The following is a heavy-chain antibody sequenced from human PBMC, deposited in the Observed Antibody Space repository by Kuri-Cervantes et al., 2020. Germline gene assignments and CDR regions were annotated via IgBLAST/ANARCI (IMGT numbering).Heavy chain of an antibody. D-gene: IGHD3-22*01. V-gene: IGHV3-7*01. J-gene: IGHJ6*02. CDR1: GFTFSSYW. CDR2: IKQDGSEK. CDR3: ARDPWLLLPYGMDV. Sequence: GGSLRLSCAASGFTFSSYWMSWVRQAPGKGLEWVANIKQDGSEKYYVDSVKGRFTISRDNAKNSLYLQMNSLRDEDTAVYYCARDPWLLLPYGMDVWGQGTTVTVSS.